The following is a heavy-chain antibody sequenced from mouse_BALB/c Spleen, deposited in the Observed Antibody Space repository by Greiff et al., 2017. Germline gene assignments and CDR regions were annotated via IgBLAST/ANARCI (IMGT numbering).Heavy chain of an antibody. CDR2: ISYSGST. Sequence: EVQLVESGPGLVKPSQSLSLTCTVTGYSITSDYAWNWIRQFPGNKLEWMGYISYSGSTSYNPSLKSRISITRDTSKNQFFLQLNSVTTEDTATYYCARLGNLDAMDYWGQGTSVTVSS. V-gene: IGHV3-2*02. CDR1: GYSITSDYA. D-gene: IGHD2-1*01. CDR3: ARLGNLDAMDY. J-gene: IGHJ4*01.